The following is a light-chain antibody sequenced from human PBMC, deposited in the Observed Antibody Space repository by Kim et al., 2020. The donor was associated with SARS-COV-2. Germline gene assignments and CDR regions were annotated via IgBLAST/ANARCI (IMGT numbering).Light chain of an antibody. CDR2: S. CDR1: KLGDKY. V-gene: IGLV3-1*01. Sequence: SYELTQPPSVSVSPGQTASITCSGDKLGDKYACWYQQKPDSKRPSGIPERFSGSNSGNTATLTISGTQAMDEADYYCQAWDSSTADVVFGGGTQLTVL. J-gene: IGLJ2*01. CDR3: QAWDSSTADVV.